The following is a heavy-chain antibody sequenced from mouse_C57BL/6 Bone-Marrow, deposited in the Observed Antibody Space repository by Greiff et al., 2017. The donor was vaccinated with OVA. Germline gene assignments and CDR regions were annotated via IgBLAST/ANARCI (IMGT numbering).Heavy chain of an antibody. Sequence: QVQLKESGAELARPGASVKLSCKASGYTFTSYGISWVKQRTGQGLEWIGEIYPRSGNTYYNEKFKGKATLTADKSSSTAYMELRSLTSEDSAVYFCARERGYHWYFDVWGTGTTVTVSS. CDR3: ARERGYHWYFDV. D-gene: IGHD2-2*01. CDR1: GYTFTSYG. CDR2: IYPRSGNT. V-gene: IGHV1-81*01. J-gene: IGHJ1*03.